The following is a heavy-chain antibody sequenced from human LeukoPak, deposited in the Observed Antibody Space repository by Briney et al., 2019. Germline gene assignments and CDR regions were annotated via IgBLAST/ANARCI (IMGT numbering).Heavy chain of an antibody. CDR1: GFTVSNDY. J-gene: IGHJ5*02. CDR3: ARDRAGAQSWVALDP. CDR2: IYGDGTT. D-gene: IGHD3-10*01. Sequence: GGSLRLSCAASGFTVSNDYMAWVRQAPGRGLEWVSLIYGDGTTFYTDSVKGRFTISRDNFKNALYLQMSSLRPEDTALYYCARDRAGAQSWVALDPWGQGTLVTVSS. V-gene: IGHV3-66*02.